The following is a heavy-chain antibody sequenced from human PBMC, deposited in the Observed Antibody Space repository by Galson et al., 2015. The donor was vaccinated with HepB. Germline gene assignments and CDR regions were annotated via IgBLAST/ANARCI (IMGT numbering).Heavy chain of an antibody. CDR1: GYTFTGYY. D-gene: IGHD5-18*01. CDR3: ARLGPTDTAMDSYYYYGMDV. CDR2: INPNSGGT. V-gene: IGHV1-2*04. J-gene: IGHJ6*02. Sequence: SVKVSCKASGYTFTGYYMHWVRQAPGQGLEWMGWINPNSGGTNYAQKFQGWVTMTRDTSISTAYMELSRLRSDDTAVYYCARLGPTDTAMDSYYYYGMDVWGQGTTVTVSS.